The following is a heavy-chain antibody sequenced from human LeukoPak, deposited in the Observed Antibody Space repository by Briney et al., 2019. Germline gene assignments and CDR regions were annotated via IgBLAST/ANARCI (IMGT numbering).Heavy chain of an antibody. CDR1: GGSIGNHY. CDR2: TSYGGRT. CDR3: ARHAHDYNEYYYFEY. Sequence: SETLSLTCAVSGGSIGNHYWSWVRQSPGKGLEWIAYTSYGGRTNYNPSLKRRVTISVDTSKIQVSLRLTSVTAADTAVYYCARHAHDYNEYYYFEYWGQGTLVTVSS. V-gene: IGHV4-59*08. D-gene: IGHD5-24*01. J-gene: IGHJ4*02.